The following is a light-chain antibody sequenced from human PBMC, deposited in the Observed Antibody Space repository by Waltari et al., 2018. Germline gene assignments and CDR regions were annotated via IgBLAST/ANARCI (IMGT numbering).Light chain of an antibody. CDR3: QQYGSSPYT. CDR2: GAS. Sequence: EIVLMQSPGTLSLSPGERATLSCRASQSVSSSYLAWYQQKPGQAPRLLIYGASSRATGIPDRFSGSGSGTDSTLTISRLEPEDFAVFYCQQYGSSPYTFGQGTKLEIK. J-gene: IGKJ2*01. V-gene: IGKV3-20*01. CDR1: QSVSSSY.